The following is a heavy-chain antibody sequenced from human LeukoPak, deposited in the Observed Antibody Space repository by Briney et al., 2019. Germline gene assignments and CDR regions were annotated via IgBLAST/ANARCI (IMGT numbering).Heavy chain of an antibody. CDR3: ARESYCSSTSCYNSFDY. V-gene: IGHV3-33*01. Sequence: GGSLRLSCAASGFTFSSYGMHWVRQAPGKGLEWVAVIWYDGSNKYYADSVKGRSTISRDNSKNTLYLQMNSLRAEDTAVYYCARESYCSSTSCYNSFDYWGQGTLVTVSS. CDR1: GFTFSSYG. J-gene: IGHJ4*02. D-gene: IGHD2-2*02. CDR2: IWYDGSNK.